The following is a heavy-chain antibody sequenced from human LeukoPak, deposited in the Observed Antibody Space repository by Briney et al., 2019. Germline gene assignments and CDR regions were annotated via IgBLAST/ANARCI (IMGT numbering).Heavy chain of an antibody. V-gene: IGHV1-8*03. CDR1: GYTFTSYD. Sequence: ASVKVSCKASGYTFTSYDINWVRQATGQGLEWMGWMNPNSGNTGYAQKFQGRVTITRNTSISTAYMELSSLRSEDTAVYYCAKELFIGSSSWYVYWGQGTLVTVSS. D-gene: IGHD6-13*01. CDR3: AKELFIGSSSWYVY. CDR2: MNPNSGNT. J-gene: IGHJ4*02.